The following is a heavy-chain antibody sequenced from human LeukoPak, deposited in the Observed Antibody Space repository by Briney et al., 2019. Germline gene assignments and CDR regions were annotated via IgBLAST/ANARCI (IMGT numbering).Heavy chain of an antibody. CDR3: ARRPLEAAAGQTFDY. J-gene: IGHJ4*02. Sequence: GESLKISCKGSGCSFTNYWIGWVRQMPGKGLEWMGIIFPGDSDTRYSPSFEGQVTISADKSISTAYLQWSSLKASDTAMYYCARRPLEAAAGQTFDYWGQGTLVTVSS. V-gene: IGHV5-51*01. D-gene: IGHD6-13*01. CDR1: GCSFTNYW. CDR2: IFPGDSDT.